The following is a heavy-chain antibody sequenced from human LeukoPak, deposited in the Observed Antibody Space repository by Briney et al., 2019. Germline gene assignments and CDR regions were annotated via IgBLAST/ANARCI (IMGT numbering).Heavy chain of an antibody. CDR2: IDWDDDK. D-gene: IGHD5-24*01. Sequence: SGPALVKPTQTLTLTCTFSGFSLSTSGMCVSWIRQPPGKALEWLARIDWDDDKYYSTSLKTRLTISKDTSKNQVVLTMTNMDPVDTATYYCARIFLRDGYPYYCDYWGQGTRDTVSS. CDR3: ARIFLRDGYPYYCDY. V-gene: IGHV2-70*11. J-gene: IGHJ4*02. CDR1: GFSLSTSGMC.